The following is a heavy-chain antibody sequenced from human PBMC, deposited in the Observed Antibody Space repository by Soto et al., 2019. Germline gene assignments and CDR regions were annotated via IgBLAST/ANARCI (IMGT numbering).Heavy chain of an antibody. CDR1: GYTFTSYA. CDR2: INAGNGNT. J-gene: IGHJ6*02. D-gene: IGHD4-4*01. Sequence: QVQLVQSGAEVKKPGASVKVSCKASGYTFTSYAMHWVRQAPGQRLEWMGWINAGNGNTKYSQKFQGRVTITRDTPASTAYMGLSSLRSEDTAVYYCASSYSNYALIDYYYYGMDVWGQGTTVTVSS. V-gene: IGHV1-3*01. CDR3: ASSYSNYALIDYYYYGMDV.